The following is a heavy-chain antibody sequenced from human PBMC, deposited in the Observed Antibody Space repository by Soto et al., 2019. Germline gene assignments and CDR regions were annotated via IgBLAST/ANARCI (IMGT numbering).Heavy chain of an antibody. Sequence: GGSLRLSRAASGFTFSSYAMSWVRQAPGKGLEWVSAISGSGGSTYYADSVKGRFTISRDNSKNTLYLQMNSLRAEDTAVYYCAKNYYDFWSGYSQYYYYYYGMDVWGQGTTVTASS. CDR1: GFTFSSYA. CDR2: ISGSGGST. D-gene: IGHD3-3*01. J-gene: IGHJ6*02. V-gene: IGHV3-23*01. CDR3: AKNYYDFWSGYSQYYYYYYGMDV.